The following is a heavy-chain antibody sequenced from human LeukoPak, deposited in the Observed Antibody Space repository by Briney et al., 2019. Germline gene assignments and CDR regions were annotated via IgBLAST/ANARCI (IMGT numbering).Heavy chain of an antibody. Sequence: SETLSLTCTVSGGSISNNYWSWFRQPPGKGLEWIGYIYYSGSTNYNPSLKSRVTISVDTSKSQFSLKPSSVTAADTAVYYCASHKGFWGQGTLVTVSS. J-gene: IGHJ4*02. V-gene: IGHV4-59*01. CDR2: IYYSGST. CDR1: GGSISNNY. CDR3: ASHKGF.